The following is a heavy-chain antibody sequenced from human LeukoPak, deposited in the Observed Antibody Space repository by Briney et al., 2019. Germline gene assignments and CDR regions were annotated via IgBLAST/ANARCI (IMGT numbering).Heavy chain of an antibody. CDR3: AKDDAWLQYGN. J-gene: IGHJ4*02. CDR1: GFTFSSYA. V-gene: IGHV3-23*01. D-gene: IGHD5-24*01. Sequence: GGSLRLSCAASGFTFSSYAMSWVRQAPGKGLEWVSVISGSGGSTYYADSVKGRFTLSRDNSKNTLYLQMNSLRPEDTAVYYCAKDDAWLQYGNWGRGTLVTVSS. CDR2: ISGSGGST.